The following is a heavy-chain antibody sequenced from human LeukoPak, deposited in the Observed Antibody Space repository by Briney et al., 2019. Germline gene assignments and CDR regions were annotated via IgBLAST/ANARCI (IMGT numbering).Heavy chain of an antibody. Sequence: GGSLRLSCAASGFSVGSNYMSWVRQAPGKGLEWVAAIYSGGSTYYADSVKGRFTISRHNSENTLYLQMNSLRPEDTALYYCAGTYGIGWYGDWGQGTLVTVSS. CDR3: AGTYGIGWYGD. V-gene: IGHV3-53*04. J-gene: IGHJ4*02. CDR2: IYSGGST. D-gene: IGHD6-19*01. CDR1: GFSVGSNY.